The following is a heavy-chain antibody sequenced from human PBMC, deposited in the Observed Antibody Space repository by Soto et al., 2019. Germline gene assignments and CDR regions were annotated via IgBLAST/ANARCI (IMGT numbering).Heavy chain of an antibody. J-gene: IGHJ6*02. D-gene: IGHD1-26*01. V-gene: IGHV4-59*01. CDR2: IYYSGST. Sequence: SETLSLTCTVSGGSISSYYWSWIRQPPGKGLEWIGYIYYSGSTNYNPSLKSRVTISADTSKNQFSLKLSSVTAADTAVYYCARAVSYGGYYYYGMDVWGQGTTVTVSS. CDR1: GGSISSYY. CDR3: ARAVSYGGYYYYGMDV.